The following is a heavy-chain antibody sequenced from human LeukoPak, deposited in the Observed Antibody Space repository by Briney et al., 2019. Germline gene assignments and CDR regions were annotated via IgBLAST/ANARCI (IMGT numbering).Heavy chain of an antibody. J-gene: IGHJ4*02. CDR3: ARDRYYDSAGSFDY. D-gene: IGHD3-22*01. CDR2: ISGSGGNT. Sequence: GGSLRLSCAASGFTFNSYAMSWVRQAPGKGLEWVSTISGSGGNTYYADSVKGRFTISRDNSKNTVYLQMDSLRADDTAVYYCARDRYYDSAGSFDYWGQGTLVTVSS. V-gene: IGHV3-23*01. CDR1: GFTFNSYA.